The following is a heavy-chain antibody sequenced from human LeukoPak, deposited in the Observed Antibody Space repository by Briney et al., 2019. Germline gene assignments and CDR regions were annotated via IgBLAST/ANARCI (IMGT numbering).Heavy chain of an antibody. CDR2: IYPGDSDT. CDR1: GYSFTSYW. Sequence: GESLKISCKGSGYSFTSYWIGWVRQMPGKGLEWMGIIYPGDSDTRYSPSFQGQVTISADKSISTAYLQWSSLKASDTAMYYCARHGYTVVTPRELDYWGQGTLVTVSS. D-gene: IGHD4-23*01. CDR3: ARHGYTVVTPRELDY. V-gene: IGHV5-51*01. J-gene: IGHJ4*02.